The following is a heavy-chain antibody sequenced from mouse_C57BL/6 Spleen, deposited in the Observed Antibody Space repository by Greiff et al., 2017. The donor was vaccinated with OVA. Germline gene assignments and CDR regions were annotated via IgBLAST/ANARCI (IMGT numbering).Heavy chain of an antibody. CDR1: GFTFSDYY. V-gene: IGHV5-16*01. D-gene: IGHD1-1*01. Sequence: EVKVVESEGGLVQPGSSMKLSCTASGFTFSDYYMAWVRQVPEKGLEWVANINYDGSSTYYLDSLKSRFIISRDNAKNILYLQMSSLKSEDTATYYCARDYYGSFDYWGQGTTLTVSS. CDR3: ARDYYGSFDY. J-gene: IGHJ2*01. CDR2: INYDGSST.